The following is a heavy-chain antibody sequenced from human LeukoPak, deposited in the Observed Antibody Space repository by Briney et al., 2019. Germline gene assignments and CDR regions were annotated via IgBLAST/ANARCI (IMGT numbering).Heavy chain of an antibody. J-gene: IGHJ4*02. Sequence: GGSLRLSCAASGFTFSSYGMHWVRQAPGKGLEWVAFIRYDGSNKYYADSVKGRFTTSRDNSKNTLYLQVNSLRAEDTAVYYCARDPGVATYYFDYWGQGTLVTVSS. CDR2: IRYDGSNK. CDR3: ARDPGVATYYFDY. D-gene: IGHD5-12*01. V-gene: IGHV3-30*02. CDR1: GFTFSSYG.